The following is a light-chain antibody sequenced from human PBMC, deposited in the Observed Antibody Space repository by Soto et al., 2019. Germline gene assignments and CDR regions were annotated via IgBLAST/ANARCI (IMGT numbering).Light chain of an antibody. CDR2: DAS. CDR1: QDIGDY. V-gene: IGKV1-33*01. CDR3: QQSYNIPFT. Sequence: DIQMTQSPSSLSASVGDRVTITCQASQDIGDYLNWYQQKPGKAPKLLIYDASNLETGVPSRFGGSGSGTDFTFTISSLLPEDIASYFCQQSYNIPFTFGPGTRVDI. J-gene: IGKJ3*01.